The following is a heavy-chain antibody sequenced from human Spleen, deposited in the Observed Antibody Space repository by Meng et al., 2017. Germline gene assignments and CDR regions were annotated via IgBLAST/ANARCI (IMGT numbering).Heavy chain of an antibody. Sequence: QGPAKQGGAGLLKPSENLSLTCVVSGGSFSDYYWSWIRQPPGKGLEWIGEINHSGSTNYNPSLESRATISVDTSQNNLSLKLSSVTAADSAVYYCARGPTTMAHDFDYWGQGTLVTVSS. CDR2: INHSGST. CDR3: ARGPTTMAHDFDY. CDR1: GGSFSDYY. J-gene: IGHJ4*02. V-gene: IGHV4-34*01. D-gene: IGHD4-11*01.